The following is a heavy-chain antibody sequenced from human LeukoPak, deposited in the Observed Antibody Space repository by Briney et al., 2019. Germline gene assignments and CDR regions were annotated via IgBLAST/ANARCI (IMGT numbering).Heavy chain of an antibody. CDR3: ARASIVESLDY. V-gene: IGHV1-2*02. CDR2: INPNSGGT. D-gene: IGHD1-26*01. Sequence: ASVKVSCKASGYTFAGYYMDWVRQAPGQGLEWMGWINPNSGGTNYAQKFQGRVTMTRDTSISTAYMELSRLRSDDTAVYYCARASIVESLDYWGQGTLVTVSS. CDR1: GYTFAGYY. J-gene: IGHJ4*02.